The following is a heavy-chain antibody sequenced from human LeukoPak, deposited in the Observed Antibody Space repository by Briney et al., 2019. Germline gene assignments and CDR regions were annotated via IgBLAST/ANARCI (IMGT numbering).Heavy chain of an antibody. J-gene: IGHJ4*02. Sequence: PGGSLRLSCAASGFTFSDHAMDWVRQAPGKGLEWVGRIRNKANSYTTEYAAPVQGRFTVSRDDSMNSLYLQMNSMKTEDTAVYYCTRLVGANDWGQGTLVTVSS. D-gene: IGHD1-26*01. CDR3: TRLVGAND. CDR2: IRNKANSYTT. V-gene: IGHV3-72*01. CDR1: GFTFSDHA.